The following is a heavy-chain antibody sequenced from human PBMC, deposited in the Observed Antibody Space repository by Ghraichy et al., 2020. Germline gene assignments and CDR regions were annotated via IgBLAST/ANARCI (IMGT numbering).Heavy chain of an antibody. Sequence: ASVKVSCKASGYTFTTYAMHWVRQAPGQRLEWMGWINACKGHTKYSQKFQGRVPFTTDTPATTAYMELSSLRSEDPAVYYCEREWDGSSSALAFWGQGTLATVSS. D-gene: IGHD6-6*01. V-gene: IGHV1-3*01. CDR3: EREWDGSSSALAF. CDR2: INACKGHT. CDR1: GYTFTTYA. J-gene: IGHJ4*02.